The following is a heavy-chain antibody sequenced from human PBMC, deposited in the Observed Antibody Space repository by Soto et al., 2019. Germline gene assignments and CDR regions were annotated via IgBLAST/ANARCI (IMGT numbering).Heavy chain of an antibody. Sequence: QVQLVQSGAEVKKPGSSVKVSCKASGGTFSSYAISWVRQAPGQGLEWMGGIIPIFGTANYAQKFQGRVTITADESTSTDYMELSSLRSEDTAVYYCARGNRYNWNYSYYYYGMDVWGQGTTVTVSS. CDR2: IIPIFGTA. D-gene: IGHD1-7*01. CDR3: ARGNRYNWNYSYYYYGMDV. J-gene: IGHJ6*02. V-gene: IGHV1-69*01. CDR1: GGTFSSYA.